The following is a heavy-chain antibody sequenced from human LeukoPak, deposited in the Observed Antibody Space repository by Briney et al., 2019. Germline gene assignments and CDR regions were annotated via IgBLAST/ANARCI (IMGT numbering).Heavy chain of an antibody. CDR3: VRGVSRFLEWSSPSRTSWFDP. CDR2: IIPIFGTA. CDR1: GGTFSSYA. Sequence: SVKVSCKASGGTFSSYAISLVRQAPGQGLEWMGGIIPIFGTANYAQKFQGRVTITTDESTSTAYMELSSLRSEDTAVYSCVRGVSRFLEWSSPSRTSWFDPGGQGPLATVSS. V-gene: IGHV1-69*05. J-gene: IGHJ5*02. D-gene: IGHD3-3*01.